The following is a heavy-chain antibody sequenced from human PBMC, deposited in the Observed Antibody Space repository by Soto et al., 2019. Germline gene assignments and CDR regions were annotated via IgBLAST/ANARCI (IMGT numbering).Heavy chain of an antibody. J-gene: IGHJ6*02. CDR1: GYSFTSYW. V-gene: IGHV5-51*01. Sequence: PGESLKISCKGSGYSFTSYWIGWVRQMPGKGLEWMGIIYPGDSDTRYSPSFQGQVTISADKSISTAYLQWSSLKASDTAMYYCARTPLNTYYYGAGSYDYHYYGLDVWGQGTTVTVSS. CDR2: IYPGDSDT. D-gene: IGHD3-10*01. CDR3: ARTPLNTYYYGAGSYDYHYYGLDV.